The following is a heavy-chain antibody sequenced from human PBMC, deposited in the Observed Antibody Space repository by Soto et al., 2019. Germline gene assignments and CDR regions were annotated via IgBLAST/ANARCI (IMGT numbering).Heavy chain of an antibody. V-gene: IGHV3-53*01. CDR3: ARGGGRPYYYGMDV. CDR1: GFTVSSNY. J-gene: IGHJ6*02. Sequence: HPGGSLRLSCTASGFTVSSNYMSWVRQTLGKGLEWVSVIYSGGSTYYADSVKGRFTISRDNSKNTLYLQMNSLRAEDTAMYYCARGGGRPYYYGMDVWGQGTTVTVSS. CDR2: IYSGGST. D-gene: IGHD3-16*01.